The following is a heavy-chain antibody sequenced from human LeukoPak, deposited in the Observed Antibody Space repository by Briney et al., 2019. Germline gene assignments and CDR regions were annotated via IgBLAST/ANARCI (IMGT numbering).Heavy chain of an antibody. V-gene: IGHV3-23*01. CDR3: VKTNPSYAFDF. Sequence: GGSLRLSCAASGFTFSTYAMRWVRQAPGQGLEWVSAISNIGTGTYYADSVQGRYTVSRDNSKNTLYLQMNRLRAEDTAVYYCVKTNPSYAFDFWGQGTLVTVSS. J-gene: IGHJ4*02. CDR2: ISNIGTGT. CDR1: GFTFSTYA. D-gene: IGHD1-14*01.